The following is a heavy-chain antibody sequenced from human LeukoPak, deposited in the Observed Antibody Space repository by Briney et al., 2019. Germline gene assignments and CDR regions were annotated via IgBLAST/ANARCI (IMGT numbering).Heavy chain of an antibody. J-gene: IGHJ4*02. CDR2: LSHDGTFT. CDR3: AKGWSSSSSSYFDA. CDR1: GFTFDDYI. Sequence: GGSLRLSCAASGFTFDDYIMHWVRHSPGKRLEWVSLLSHDGTFTYYADSVRGRFTISRDNGKNFVYLQLTGLTSEDSGLYYCAKGWSSSSSSYFDAWGQGTLVTVS. D-gene: IGHD6-6*01. V-gene: IGHV3-43*01.